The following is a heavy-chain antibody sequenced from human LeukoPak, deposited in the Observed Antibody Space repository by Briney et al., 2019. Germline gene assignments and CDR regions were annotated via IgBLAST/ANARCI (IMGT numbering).Heavy chain of an antibody. CDR3: SRGSDESKTGDY. Sequence: AGGSLRLSCAASGFTLSDYYMSWIRQAPGKGLEWVGEIHPSGITSFNPSLESRVSISKDTSKNQFSLKLTSVTAADTAVYYCSRGSDESKTGDYWGQGTLVTVSS. D-gene: IGHD6-25*01. CDR2: IHPSGIT. CDR1: GFTLSDYY. J-gene: IGHJ4*02. V-gene: IGHV4-34*01.